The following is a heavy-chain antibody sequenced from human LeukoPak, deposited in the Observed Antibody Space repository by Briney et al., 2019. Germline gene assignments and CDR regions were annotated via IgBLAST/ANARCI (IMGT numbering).Heavy chain of an antibody. CDR2: ISSSGSTI. Sequence: GGSLRLSCAASGFTFSSYEMNWVRQAPGKGLEWVSYISSSGSTIYYADSVKGRFTISRDNAKNSLYLQMNSLRAEDTAVYHCARGQRWLQLYYFDYWGQGTLVTVSS. CDR1: GFTFSSYE. J-gene: IGHJ4*02. V-gene: IGHV3-48*03. CDR3: ARGQRWLQLYYFDY. D-gene: IGHD5-24*01.